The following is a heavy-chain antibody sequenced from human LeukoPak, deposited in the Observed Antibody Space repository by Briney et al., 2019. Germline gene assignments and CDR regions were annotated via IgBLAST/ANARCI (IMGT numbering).Heavy chain of an antibody. J-gene: IGHJ4*02. CDR3: ARHGTISSESYFDY. V-gene: IGHV4-31*03. Sequence: SETLSLTCTVSGGSISSGGYYWSWIRHHPGKGLEWIGYTYYSGSTYYNPSLKSRVTISVDTSKNQFSLKLSSVTAADTAVYYCARHGTISSESYFDYWGQGALVTVSS. CDR1: GGSISSGGYY. D-gene: IGHD1-14*01. CDR2: TYYSGST.